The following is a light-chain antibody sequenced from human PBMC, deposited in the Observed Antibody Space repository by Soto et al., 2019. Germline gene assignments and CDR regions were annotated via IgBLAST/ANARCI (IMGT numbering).Light chain of an antibody. J-gene: IGKJ2*03. Sequence: EIVLTQSPGTLSLSPGERATLFCRASQSFTTSQLAWYQQRPGQAPRVLIFGASRRATGIPDRFSGSGSGTDFTLTISRLEPEDSATYFCQQTHTAPYSFGQGTKLDIK. CDR3: QQTHTAPYS. CDR2: GAS. V-gene: IGKV3-20*01. CDR1: QSFTTSQ.